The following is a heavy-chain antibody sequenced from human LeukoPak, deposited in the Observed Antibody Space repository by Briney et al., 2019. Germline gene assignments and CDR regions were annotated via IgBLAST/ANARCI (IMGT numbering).Heavy chain of an antibody. CDR1: GFTFSSYW. CDR3: ATNSALDS. J-gene: IGHJ4*02. Sequence: GGSLRLSCAASGFTFSSYWMSWVRQAPGKGLEWVANIKQDGSEKYYVDSMKGRFTISRDNAKNSLYLQMSSLSADDTAVYYCATNSALDSWGQGTLVTVSS. V-gene: IGHV3-7*01. D-gene: IGHD3-10*01. CDR2: IKQDGSEK.